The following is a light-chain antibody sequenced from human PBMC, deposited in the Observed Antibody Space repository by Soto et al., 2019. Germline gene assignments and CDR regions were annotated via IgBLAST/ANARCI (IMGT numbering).Light chain of an antibody. V-gene: IGKV1-39*01. Sequence: DIQVTKSASPLSAPVGDRVTITCRASQTISTYLNWYQQKPGQAPKLLIYGASSLQSGVPSRFSGSGSGTDFTLTISSLQPEDFGTYYCQQSFSTPRTVGQGTKVDIK. CDR2: GAS. CDR1: QTISTY. J-gene: IGKJ1*01. CDR3: QQSFSTPRT.